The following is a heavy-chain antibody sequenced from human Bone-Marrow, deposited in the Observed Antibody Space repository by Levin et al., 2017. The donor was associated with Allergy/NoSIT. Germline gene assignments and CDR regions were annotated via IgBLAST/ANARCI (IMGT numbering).Heavy chain of an antibody. CDR1: GFMFSNYA. CDR2: INNHGGTT. Sequence: GGSLRLSCVASGFMFSNYAMIWVRQGPGKGLEWVSSINNHGGTTYYADSVKGRFTISRDNPGNTLYLQMNSLRHEDTAVYYCAKDRVSSVTTNPRHYGIDVWGQGTTVTVSS. CDR3: AKDRVSSVTTNPRHYGIDV. V-gene: IGHV3-23*01. J-gene: IGHJ6*02. D-gene: IGHD4-17*01.